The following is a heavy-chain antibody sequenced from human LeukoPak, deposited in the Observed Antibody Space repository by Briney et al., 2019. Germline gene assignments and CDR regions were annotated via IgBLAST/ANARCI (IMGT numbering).Heavy chain of an antibody. CDR1: GGSISSYY. CDR2: IYYSGST. CDR3: ARVVDPSYYFDY. Sequence: SETLSLTCTVSGGSISSYYWSWIRQPPGKGLEWIGYIYYSGSTNYNPSLKSRVTISVDTSKNQFSLKLSSVTAADTAVYYCARVVDPSYYFDYWGQGTLVTVSS. J-gene: IGHJ4*01. D-gene: IGHD3-9*01. V-gene: IGHV4-59*01.